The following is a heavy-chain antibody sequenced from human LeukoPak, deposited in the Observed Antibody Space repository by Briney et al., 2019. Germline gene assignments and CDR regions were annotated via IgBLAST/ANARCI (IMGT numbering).Heavy chain of an antibody. J-gene: IGHJ4*02. D-gene: IGHD6-13*01. CDR1: GYTFTSYV. CDR3: ARMASRSSSCYSPD. CDR2: ISAYNGNT. Sequence: ASVKVSCKASGYTFTSYVISWVRQAPGQGLEWMGWISAYNGNTNYAQKLQGRVTMTTDTSTSTAYMELRSLRSDDTAVYYCARMASRSSSCYSPDWGQGTLFTVSS. V-gene: IGHV1-18*01.